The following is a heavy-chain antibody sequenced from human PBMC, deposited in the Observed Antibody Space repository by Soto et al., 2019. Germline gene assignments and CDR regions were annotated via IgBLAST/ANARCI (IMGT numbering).Heavy chain of an antibody. CDR2: INHSGST. Sequence: QVQLQQWGAGLLKPSETLSLTCAVYGGSFSGDYWSWSRQPPGKGLEWIGEINHSGSTNYNPSLKSRVTISVDTSTNQFSLKLSSVTAADTAVYYCARGPDIVVVVAAVASWFDPWGQGTLVTVSS. V-gene: IGHV4-34*01. CDR1: GGSFSGDY. D-gene: IGHD2-15*01. J-gene: IGHJ5*02. CDR3: ARGPDIVVVVAAVASWFDP.